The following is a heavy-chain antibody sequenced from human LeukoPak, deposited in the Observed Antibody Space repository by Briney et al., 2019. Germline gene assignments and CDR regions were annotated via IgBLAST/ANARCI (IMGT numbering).Heavy chain of an antibody. CDR2: IYYSGST. CDR1: GGSISSHY. J-gene: IGHJ5*02. D-gene: IGHD5-24*01. CDR3: ARDRGDGYNLNWFDP. Sequence: SETLSRTCTVSGGSISSHYWSWIRQPPGKGLEWIAYIYYSGSTNYNPSLKSRVTISVDTSKNQLSLKLSSVTAADTAVYFCARDRGDGYNLNWFDPWGQGTLVTVSS. V-gene: IGHV4-59*11.